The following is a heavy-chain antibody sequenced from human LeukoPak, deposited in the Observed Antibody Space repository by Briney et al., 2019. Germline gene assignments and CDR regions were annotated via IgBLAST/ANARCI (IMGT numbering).Heavy chain of an antibody. CDR3: ARIREWELPQGGFDY. Sequence: ASVKVSCKASGYTFTNYDINWVRQATGQGLEWMGWMNPNSGNTDYAQKFQGRVTLTRNTSTSTAYMELSSLRSEDTAVYYCARIREWELPQGGFDYWGQGTLVTVSS. V-gene: IGHV1-8*01. CDR2: MNPNSGNT. D-gene: IGHD1-26*01. CDR1: GYTFTNYD. J-gene: IGHJ4*02.